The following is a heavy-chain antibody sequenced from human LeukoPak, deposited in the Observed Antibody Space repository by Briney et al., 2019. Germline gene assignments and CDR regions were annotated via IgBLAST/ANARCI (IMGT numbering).Heavy chain of an antibody. D-gene: IGHD5-24*01. CDR1: GGSFSGYY. CDR2: INHSGST. Sequence: SETLSLTCAVYGGSFSGYYWSWIRQPPGKGLEWIGEINHSGSTNYNPSLKSRVTISVDTSKNQFSLKLTSVTAADTAVYYCARYRGTYGYYFDYWGQGKLVIVSS. CDR3: ARYRGTYGYYFDY. J-gene: IGHJ4*02. V-gene: IGHV4-34*01.